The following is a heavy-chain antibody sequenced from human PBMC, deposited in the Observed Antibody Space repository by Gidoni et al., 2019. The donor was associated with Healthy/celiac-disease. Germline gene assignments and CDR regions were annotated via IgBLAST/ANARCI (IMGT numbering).Heavy chain of an antibody. CDR2: IYYSGST. Sequence: QVPLQASGPGLLQPSETLSLTCTVPGCSVRRGSYYWSWIRQPPGKGLEWSGYIYYSGSTNDNPALKSRVTISVDTAKNQFSLKLSSVTAADTAVYYCARDLGRGQGLVGWFDPWGQGTLVTVSS. CDR3: ARDLGRGQGLVGWFDP. J-gene: IGHJ5*02. CDR1: GCSVRRGSYY. D-gene: IGHD6-19*01. V-gene: IGHV4-61*01.